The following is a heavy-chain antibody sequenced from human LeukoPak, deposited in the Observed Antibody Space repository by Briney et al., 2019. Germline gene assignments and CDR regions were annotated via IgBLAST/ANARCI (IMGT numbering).Heavy chain of an antibody. D-gene: IGHD6-13*01. J-gene: IGHJ3*02. CDR1: GGSISSYY. V-gene: IGHV4-59*04. CDR3: ARHHSSSWTDALDI. Sequence: PSETLSLTCTVSGGSISSYYWSWIRQPPGKGLERIGTIYYSGSTYYNPSLKSRVTISVDTSKNQFSLKLSSVTAADTAVYYCARHHSSSWTDALDIWGQGTVVTVSS. CDR2: IYYSGST.